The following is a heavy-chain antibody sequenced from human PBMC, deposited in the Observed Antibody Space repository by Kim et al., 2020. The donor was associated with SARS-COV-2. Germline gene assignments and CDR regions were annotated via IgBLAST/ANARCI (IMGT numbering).Heavy chain of an antibody. Sequence: PSLKSRVTISVDTSKSKFSLKLSTVTAADTAVYYCARHNVILWGAGWFHPWGQGTLVTVSS. J-gene: IGHJ5*02. D-gene: IGHD3-10*01. CDR3: ARHNVILWGAGWFHP. V-gene: IGHV4-39*01.